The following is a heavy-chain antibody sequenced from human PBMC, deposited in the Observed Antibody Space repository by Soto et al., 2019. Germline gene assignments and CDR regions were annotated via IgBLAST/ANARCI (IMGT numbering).Heavy chain of an antibody. Sequence: PGGSLRLSCAASGFTFSEYEMNWVRQAPGKGLEWVAYILSTGTTIYYADSVKGRFTISRDNAKNSLYLQMNSLRAEDTAVYYCARGMVIVATIGFDYWGLGTLVTVSS. J-gene: IGHJ4*02. D-gene: IGHD5-12*01. V-gene: IGHV3-48*03. CDR2: ILSTGTTI. CDR3: ARGMVIVATIGFDY. CDR1: GFTFSEYE.